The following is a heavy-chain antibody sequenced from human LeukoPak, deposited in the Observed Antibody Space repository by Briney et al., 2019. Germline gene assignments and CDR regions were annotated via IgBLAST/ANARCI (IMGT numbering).Heavy chain of an antibody. Sequence: ASVKVSCKASGYTFTSYYMHWVRQAPGQGLEWMGIINPSGGSTSYAQKFQGRVTMTRDTSISTAYMELSRLRSDDTAVYYCATEASGYDSSGYYYYYYYGMDVWGQGTTVTVSS. D-gene: IGHD3-22*01. CDR1: GYTFTSYY. J-gene: IGHJ6*02. CDR2: INPSGGST. V-gene: IGHV1-46*01. CDR3: ATEASGYDSSGYYYYYYYGMDV.